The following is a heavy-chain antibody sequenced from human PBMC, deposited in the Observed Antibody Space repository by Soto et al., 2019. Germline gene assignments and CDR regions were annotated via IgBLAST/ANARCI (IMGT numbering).Heavy chain of an antibody. CDR3: ARCVVRGVIANWFDP. Sequence: SVKVSCKASGGTFSSYAISWVRQAPGQGLEWMGGIIPIFGTANYAQKFQGRVTITADESTSTAYMELSSLRSEDTAVYYCARCVVRGVIANWFDPWGQGTLVTVS. CDR1: GGTFSSYA. J-gene: IGHJ5*02. V-gene: IGHV1-69*13. CDR2: IIPIFGTA. D-gene: IGHD3-10*01.